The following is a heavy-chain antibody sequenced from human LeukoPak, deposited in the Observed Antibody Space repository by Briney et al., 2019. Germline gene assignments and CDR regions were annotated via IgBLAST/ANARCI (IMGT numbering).Heavy chain of an antibody. CDR1: GGSFSGYY. CDR2: INHSGST. D-gene: IGHD3-10*01. CDR3: ARRITMVRGVKYYYYMDV. Sequence: SETLSLTCAVYGGSFSGYYWSWIRLPPGKGLEWIGEINHSGSTNYNPSLKSRVTISVDTSKNQFSLKLSSVTAADTAVYYCARRITMVRGVKYYYYMDVWGKGTTVTVSS. J-gene: IGHJ6*03. V-gene: IGHV4-34*01.